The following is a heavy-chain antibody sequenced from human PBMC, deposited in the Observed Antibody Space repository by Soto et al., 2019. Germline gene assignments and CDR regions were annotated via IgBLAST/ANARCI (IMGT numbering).Heavy chain of an antibody. Sequence: QVRLQESGPGLVKPSETLSLSCLVSGDSVGNGPYYWSWIRQSPGEGLEWIAYIYYSGSTNVNPSLASRVNLSIDMSKNQFFLELRSVNAADAAVYFCARVGSSCHSGGCYYYYGLGVWGQGTTVAISS. D-gene: IGHD1-26*01. CDR1: GDSVGNGPYY. CDR2: IYYSGST. V-gene: IGHV4-61*01. J-gene: IGHJ6*02. CDR3: ARVGSSCHSGGCYYYYGLGV.